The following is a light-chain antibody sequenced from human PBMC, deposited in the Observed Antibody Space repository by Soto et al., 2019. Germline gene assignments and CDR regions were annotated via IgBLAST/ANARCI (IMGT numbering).Light chain of an antibody. CDR1: QSVLYSSNNKNY. CDR2: WAF. J-gene: IGKJ4*01. CDR3: QEYYSAPLT. Sequence: DIVMTQSPDSLAVSLGERATINCKSSQSVLYSSNNKNYFAWYQQKPGQPPKLLIYWAFTRESGVPDRFSGSGSVTDFTLTISSLQAEDLAVYYCQEYYSAPLTFGGGIKVEIK. V-gene: IGKV4-1*01.